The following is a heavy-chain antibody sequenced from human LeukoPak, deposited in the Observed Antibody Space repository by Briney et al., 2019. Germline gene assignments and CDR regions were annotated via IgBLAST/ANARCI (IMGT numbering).Heavy chain of an antibody. CDR2: IYYSATS. D-gene: IGHD6-13*01. Sequence: SETLSLTCTVSGGSISNNSDYWGWIRQPPGKGLEWIGTIYYSATSFYNPSLKSRVTISVDTSKNHFSLRLSSVTAADTAVYYCARLTRTTAAGPIPFDYWGQGTLVIVSS. CDR1: GGSISNNSDY. V-gene: IGHV4-39*02. J-gene: IGHJ4*02. CDR3: ARLTRTTAAGPIPFDY.